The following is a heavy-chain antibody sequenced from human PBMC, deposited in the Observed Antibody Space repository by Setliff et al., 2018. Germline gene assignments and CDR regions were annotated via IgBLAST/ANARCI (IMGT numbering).Heavy chain of an antibody. CDR2: TSYDGINQ. CDR1: GFAFRTHP. CDR3: ARVAREYSSNWYGYYYYYYMDV. V-gene: IGHV3-30*01. D-gene: IGHD6-13*01. Sequence: TGGSLRLSCAASGFAFRTHPMHWVRQAPGKGLEWLAVTSYDGINQYYADSVQGRFTIFRDNSKNTLYLQMNSLRGEDTAVYFCARVAREYSSNWYGYYYYYYMDVWGKGTTVTVSS. J-gene: IGHJ6*03.